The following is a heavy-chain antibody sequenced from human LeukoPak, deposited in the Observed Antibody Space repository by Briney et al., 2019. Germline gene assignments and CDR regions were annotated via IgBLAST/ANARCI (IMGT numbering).Heavy chain of an antibody. D-gene: IGHD4-23*01. CDR1: GFTFSSYE. V-gene: IGHV3-48*03. J-gene: IGHJ4*02. Sequence: PGGSLRLSCAASGFTFSSYEMNWVRQAPGKGLEWVSYISSSGSTIYYADSVKGRFTISRDNAKNSLYLQMNSLRAEDTAVYYCARDGMTTVVKEIDYWGQGTLVTVSS. CDR2: ISSSGSTI. CDR3: ARDGMTTVVKEIDY.